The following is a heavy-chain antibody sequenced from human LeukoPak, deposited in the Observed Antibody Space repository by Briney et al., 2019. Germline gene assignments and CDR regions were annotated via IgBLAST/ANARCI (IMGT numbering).Heavy chain of an antibody. CDR1: GYSFTTYW. CDR2: VYPGDSDN. Sequence: GESLKISCQASGYSFTTYWIAWVGRLPGKGLEGMGRVYPGDSDNTYSPSFQGQVTISADRSINTAYLQWSSLKASDSAMYYCARQRDYGDDIYSRFFDSWGQGSLVTVSS. D-gene: IGHD4-17*01. J-gene: IGHJ4*02. CDR3: ARQRDYGDDIYSRFFDS. V-gene: IGHV5-51*01.